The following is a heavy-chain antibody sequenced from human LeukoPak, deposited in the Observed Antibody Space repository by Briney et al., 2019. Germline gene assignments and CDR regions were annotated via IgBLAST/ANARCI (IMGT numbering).Heavy chain of an antibody. J-gene: IGHJ4*02. CDR2: ISYDGSNK. D-gene: IGHD3-22*01. V-gene: IGHV3-30-3*01. CDR3: ARDSHYYDSRGGFDY. CDR1: GFTFSSYA. Sequence: GGSLRLSCAASGFTFSSYAMHWVRQAPGKGLEWVAVISYDGSNKYYADSVKGRITISRDNSKNTLYLQMNSLRAEDTAVYYCARDSHYYDSRGGFDYWGQGTLVTVSS.